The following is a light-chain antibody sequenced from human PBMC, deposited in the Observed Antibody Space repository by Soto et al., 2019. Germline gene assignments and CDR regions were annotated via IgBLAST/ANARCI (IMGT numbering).Light chain of an antibody. V-gene: IGKV1-5*01. CDR3: QQYNSYST. J-gene: IGKJ1*01. CDR1: QGISGR. CDR2: DVS. Sequence: DIQMTQSPSTLSASVGDRVTITCRASQGISGRLAWYQQKPGKAPNLLIYDVSNLESGVQSRFSGTGSGTEFTLTLNSLQPDDFATYYCQQYNSYSTFGPGTKVEVK.